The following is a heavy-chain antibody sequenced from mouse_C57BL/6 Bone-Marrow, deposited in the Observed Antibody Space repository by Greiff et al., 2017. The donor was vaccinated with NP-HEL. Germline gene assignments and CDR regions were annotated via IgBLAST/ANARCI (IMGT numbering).Heavy chain of an antibody. D-gene: IGHD1-1*01. J-gene: IGHJ1*03. CDR2: IYPRSGNT. CDR3: ARITTVVATYWYFDV. Sequence: QVQLQQSGAELARPGASVKLSCKASGYTFTSYGISWVKQRPGQGLEWIGEIYPRSGNTYYNEKFKGKATLTADKSSSTAYMELRSLTSEDSAVYFCARITTVVATYWYFDVWGTGTTVTVSS. CDR1: GYTFTSYG. V-gene: IGHV1-81*01.